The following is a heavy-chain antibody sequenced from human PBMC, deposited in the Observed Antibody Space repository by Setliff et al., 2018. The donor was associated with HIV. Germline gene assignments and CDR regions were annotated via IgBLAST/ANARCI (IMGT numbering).Heavy chain of an antibody. Sequence: ASVKVSFKASGYIFTGYYMHWVRQTTGQGLEWMGWMNPDSGNTGYAQKFQGRVTMTRNTSISTAYMDLSSLRSEDTAVYYCARGKVLRGNILYYWGQGTLVTVSS. CDR1: GYIFTGYY. V-gene: IGHV1-8*02. J-gene: IGHJ4*02. CDR3: ARGKVLRGNILYY. D-gene: IGHD2-8*01. CDR2: MNPDSGNT.